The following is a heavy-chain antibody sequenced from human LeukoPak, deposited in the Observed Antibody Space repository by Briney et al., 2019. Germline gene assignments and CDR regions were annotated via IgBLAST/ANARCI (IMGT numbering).Heavy chain of an antibody. CDR2: ISGNTTYI. CDR3: ARHEYPLGY. CDR1: GFSFSIYA. Sequence: GGSLRLSCAASGFSFSIYAMHWVRQAPGKGLEWVSSISGNTTYIYYADSVKGRFTISRDNAKNSLYLQMNSLRAEDTAVYYCARHEYPLGYWGQGTLVTVSS. V-gene: IGHV3-21*01. D-gene: IGHD2-2*01. J-gene: IGHJ4*02.